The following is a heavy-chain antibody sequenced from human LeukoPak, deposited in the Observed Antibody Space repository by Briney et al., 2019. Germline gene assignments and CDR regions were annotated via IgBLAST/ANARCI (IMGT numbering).Heavy chain of an antibody. CDR1: RFTFSSYG. V-gene: IGHV3-30*18. CDR3: AKVRGSSGWDFDY. CDR2: ISYDGSNK. Sequence: GGSLRLSCAASRFTFSSYGMHWVRQAQGKGLEWVAVISYDGSNKYYADSVKGRFTISRDNSKNTLYLQMNSLRAEDTAVYYCAKVRGSSGWDFDYWGQGTLVTVSS. D-gene: IGHD6-19*01. J-gene: IGHJ4*02.